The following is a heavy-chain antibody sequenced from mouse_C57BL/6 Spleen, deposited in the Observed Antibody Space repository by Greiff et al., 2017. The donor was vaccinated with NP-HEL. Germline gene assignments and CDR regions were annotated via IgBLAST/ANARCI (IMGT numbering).Heavy chain of an antibody. CDR1: GFTFSSYA. Sequence: DVKLVESGGGLVKPGGSLKLSCAASGFTFSSYAMSWVRQTPEKRLEWVATISDGGSYTYYPDNVKGRFTISRDNAKNNLYLQMSHLKSEDTAMYYCAREVVTTRGYFDYWGQGTTLTVSS. J-gene: IGHJ2*01. V-gene: IGHV5-4*01. D-gene: IGHD2-5*01. CDR3: AREVVTTRGYFDY. CDR2: ISDGGSYT.